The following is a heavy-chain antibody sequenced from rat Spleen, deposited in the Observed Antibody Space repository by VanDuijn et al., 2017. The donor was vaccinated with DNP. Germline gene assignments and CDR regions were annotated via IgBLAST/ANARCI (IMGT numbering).Heavy chain of an antibody. CDR3: VTHGSISSTSTGAMDV. CDR1: GFTFSDYS. J-gene: IGHJ4*01. CDR2: IVYDGSGS. D-gene: IGHD1-5*01. V-gene: IGHV5S10*01. Sequence: EVQLVESGGGLVQPGRSLKLSCAASGFTFSDYSMAWVRQAPKKGLEWVATIVYDGSGSYYGDSVTGRFTISRDNAKSTLYLQMDNLRSEDTATYYCVTHGSISSTSTGAMDVWGQGTSVTVSS.